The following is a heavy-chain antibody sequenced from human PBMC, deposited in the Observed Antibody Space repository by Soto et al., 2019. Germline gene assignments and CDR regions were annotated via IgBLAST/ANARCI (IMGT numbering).Heavy chain of an antibody. CDR1: GGSISSYY. D-gene: IGHD2-21*02. J-gene: IGHJ5*02. CDR3: ASILVTAPNWFDP. Sequence: SETLSLTCTVSGGSISSYYWSWIRQPPGKGLEWIGYIYYSGSTNYNPSLKSRVTTSVDMSKNQFSLKLSSVTAADTAVYYCASILVTAPNWFDPWGQGTLVTVSS. CDR2: IYYSGST. V-gene: IGHV4-59*08.